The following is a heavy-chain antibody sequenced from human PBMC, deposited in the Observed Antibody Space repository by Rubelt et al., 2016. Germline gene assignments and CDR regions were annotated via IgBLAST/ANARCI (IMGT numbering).Heavy chain of an antibody. V-gene: IGHV4-39*07. CDR2: IYYSGNT. CDR1: GASLSTTTYF. Sequence: QLQLPESGPGLVKPSETLSLTCTVSGASLSTTTYFWGWIRQPPGQGLEWISTIYYSGNTYYNASLKSRDTISVDKSKNQFSLKLNSVTAADTAVYYCARDPIYGMDVWGQGTTVTVSS. J-gene: IGHJ6*02. CDR3: ARDPIYGMDV.